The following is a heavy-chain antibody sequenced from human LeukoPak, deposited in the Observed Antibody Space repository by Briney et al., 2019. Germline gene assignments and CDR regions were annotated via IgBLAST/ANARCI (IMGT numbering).Heavy chain of an antibody. CDR1: GFTFSHAW. CDR2: VSGTSEYI. J-gene: IGHJ4*02. V-gene: IGHV3-21*06. D-gene: IGHD6-19*01. CDR3: ARWYSSGWYSDY. Sequence: PGGSLRLPCAASGFTFSHAWMTWVRQAPGKGLEWVSSVSGTSEYIYYADSVRGRSTISRDNAKNTVYLQMNSLRAEDTSVYYCARWYSSGWYSDYWGQGTLVTVSS.